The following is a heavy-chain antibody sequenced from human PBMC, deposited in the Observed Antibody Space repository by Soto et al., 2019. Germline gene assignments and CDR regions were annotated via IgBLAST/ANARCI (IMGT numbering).Heavy chain of an antibody. CDR3: AKHGGGGSVSYSYSYYYYMDV. CDR2: ISYDGSNK. D-gene: IGHD3-10*01. Sequence: QVQLVESGGGVVQPGRSLRLSCAASGFTFSSYGMHWVRQAPGKGLEWVAVISYDGSNKYYADSVKGRFTISRDNSKNTLYLQMNSLRAEDTAVYYCAKHGGGGSVSYSYSYYYYMDVWGKGTTVTVSS. J-gene: IGHJ6*03. CDR1: GFTFSSYG. V-gene: IGHV3-30*18.